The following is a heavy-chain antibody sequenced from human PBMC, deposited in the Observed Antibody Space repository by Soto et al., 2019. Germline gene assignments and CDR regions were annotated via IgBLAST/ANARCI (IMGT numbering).Heavy chain of an antibody. D-gene: IGHD4-17*01. Sequence: LSLTCTVSGGSISSGDYYWSWIRQPPGKGLEWIGYIYYSGSTYYNPSLKSRVTISVDTSKNQFSLKLSSVTAADTAVYYCARDWYGDYNWFDPWGQGTLVTVS. V-gene: IGHV4-30-4*01. CDR2: IYYSGST. J-gene: IGHJ5*02. CDR1: GGSISSGDYY. CDR3: ARDWYGDYNWFDP.